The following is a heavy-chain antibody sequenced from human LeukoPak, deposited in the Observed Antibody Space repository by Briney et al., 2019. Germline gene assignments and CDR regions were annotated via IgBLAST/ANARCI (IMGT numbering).Heavy chain of an antibody. J-gene: IGHJ6*03. CDR3: ARGSSTEVHYYYYYYMDV. CDR2: INTNTGNP. D-gene: IGHD2-2*01. CDR1: GYTFTSYA. Sequence: GASVKVSCKASGYTFTSYAMNWVRQAPGQGLEWMGWINTNTGNPTYAQGFTGRFVFSLDTSVSTAYLQISSLKAEDTAVYYCARGSSTEVHYYYYYYMDVWGKGTTVTVSS. V-gene: IGHV7-4-1*02.